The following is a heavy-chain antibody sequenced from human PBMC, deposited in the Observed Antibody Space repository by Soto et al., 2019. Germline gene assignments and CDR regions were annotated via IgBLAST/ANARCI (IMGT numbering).Heavy chain of an antibody. CDR3: AKVREDYSNYGSFDY. J-gene: IGHJ4*02. V-gene: IGHV1-24*01. Sequence: ASVKLSCEVSGYTLTELSMHWVRHAPGKGLEWMGGFDPEDGETIYAQKFQGRVTMTEDTSTDTAYMELSSLRSEDTAVYYCAKVREDYSNYGSFDYWGQGTLVTVSS. D-gene: IGHD4-4*01. CDR1: GYTLTELS. CDR2: FDPEDGET.